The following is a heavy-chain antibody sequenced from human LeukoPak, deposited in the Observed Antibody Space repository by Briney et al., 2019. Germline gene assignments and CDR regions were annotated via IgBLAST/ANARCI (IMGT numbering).Heavy chain of an antibody. D-gene: IGHD4/OR15-4a*01. CDR3: ARRAGAYSHPYDY. V-gene: IGHV1-2*02. CDR1: GYIFTGYY. CDR2: INPISGGT. J-gene: IGHJ4*02. Sequence: ASVRVSCKASGYIFTGYYMHWVRQAPGQGLEWMGWINPISGGTNYAQKFQGRVTMTRDTSISTAYMDLSSLRSDDTAVYYCARRAGAYSHPYDYWGQGTLVTVSS.